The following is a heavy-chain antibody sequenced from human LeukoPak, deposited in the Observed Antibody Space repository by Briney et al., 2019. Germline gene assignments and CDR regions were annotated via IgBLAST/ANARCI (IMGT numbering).Heavy chain of an antibody. J-gene: IGHJ6*02. CDR3: ARGNYYHYGMDV. CDR1: GGSISSYY. V-gene: IGHV4-59*08. Sequence: PSETLSLTCTVSGGSISSYYWSWIRQPPGKGLEWIGYIYYSGSTNYNPSLKSRVTISVDTSKNQFSLKLSSVTAADTAVYYCARGNYYHYGMDVWGQGTTVTVSS. CDR2: IYYSGST.